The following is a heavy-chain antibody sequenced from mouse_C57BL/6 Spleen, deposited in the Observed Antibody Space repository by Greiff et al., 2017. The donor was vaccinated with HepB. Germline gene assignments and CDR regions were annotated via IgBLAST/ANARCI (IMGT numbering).Heavy chain of an antibody. J-gene: IGHJ4*01. CDR2: IHPNSGST. Sequence: QVQLQQPGAELVKPGASVKLSCKASGYTFTSYWMHWVKQRPGQGLEWIGMIHPNSGSTNYNEKFKSKATLTADKSSSTAYMQLSSLTSEDSAVYYCARGLFYYAMDYWGQGTSVTVSS. CDR3: ARGLFYYAMDY. CDR1: GYTFTSYW. V-gene: IGHV1-64*01. D-gene: IGHD1-1*01.